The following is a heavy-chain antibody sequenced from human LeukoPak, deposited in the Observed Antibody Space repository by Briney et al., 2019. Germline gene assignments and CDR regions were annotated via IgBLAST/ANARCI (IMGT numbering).Heavy chain of an antibody. D-gene: IGHD6-13*01. Sequence: PGGSLRLSCAACGFTVSSNYMGWVRQAPGKGLEWVSVLYSGGNTYYADSVKGRFTISRDNSKNTLYLQMNSLRAEDTAVYYCATSPATGNIYFDLWGRGTLVTVSS. CDR1: GFTVSSNY. CDR3: ATSPATGNIYFDL. CDR2: LYSGGNT. V-gene: IGHV3-66*01. J-gene: IGHJ2*01.